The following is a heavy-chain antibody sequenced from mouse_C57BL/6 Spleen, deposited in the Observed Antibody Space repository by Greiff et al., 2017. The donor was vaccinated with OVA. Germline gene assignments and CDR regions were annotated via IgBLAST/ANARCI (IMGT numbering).Heavy chain of an antibody. D-gene: IGHD4-1*02. Sequence: VQLQQSGPGLVKPSQSLSLTCSVTGYSITSGYYWNWIRQFPGNKLEWMGYISYDGSNNYNPSLKNRISITRDTSKNQFFLKLNSVTTEDTATYYCASATGPWYFDVWGTGTTVTVSS. CDR2: ISYDGSN. CDR3: ASATGPWYFDV. V-gene: IGHV3-6*01. J-gene: IGHJ1*03. CDR1: GYSITSGYY.